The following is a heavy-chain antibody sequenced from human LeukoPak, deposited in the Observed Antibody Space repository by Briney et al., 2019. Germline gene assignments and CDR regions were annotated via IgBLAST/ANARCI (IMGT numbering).Heavy chain of an antibody. CDR1: GGSISSYY. CDR3: ARGNSYDYVWGSYRDHYFDY. D-gene: IGHD3-16*02. CDR2: IYYSGST. J-gene: IGHJ4*02. Sequence: SETLSLTCTVSGGSISSYYWSWIRQPPGKGLEWIAYIYYSGSTNYNPSLKSRVTISVDTSKNQFSLKLSSVTAADTAVYYCARGNSYDYVWGSYRDHYFDYWGQGTLVTVSS. V-gene: IGHV4-59*01.